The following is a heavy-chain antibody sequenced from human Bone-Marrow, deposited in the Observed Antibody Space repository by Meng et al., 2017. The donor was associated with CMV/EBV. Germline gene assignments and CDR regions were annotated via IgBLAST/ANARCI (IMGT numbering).Heavy chain of an antibody. CDR3: ARDGSSWIYPDY. Sequence: GGSLRLSCVASGFTFSTYWMSWVRQAPGKGLEWVANIKQDGREKYYEDSVKGRFTISRDNAKNSLYLQMNSLRAEDTAVYYCARDGSSWIYPDYWGQGTLVTVSS. CDR2: IKQDGREK. V-gene: IGHV3-7*01. CDR1: GFTFSTYW. J-gene: IGHJ4*02. D-gene: IGHD6-13*01.